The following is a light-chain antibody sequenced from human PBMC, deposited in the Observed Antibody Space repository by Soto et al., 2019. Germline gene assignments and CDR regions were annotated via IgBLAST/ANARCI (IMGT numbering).Light chain of an antibody. CDR3: QQYSNWPSWT. CDR2: GAS. J-gene: IGKJ1*01. Sequence: EILMNQSPATLSVSPGERATVSCRASQSVSSNLAWYQQKPGQAPRLLIYGASTRATGIPARFSGSGSGTEFTLTISSLQSEDFAVYYCQQYSNWPSWTFGQGTKVDIK. CDR1: QSVSSN. V-gene: IGKV3-15*01.